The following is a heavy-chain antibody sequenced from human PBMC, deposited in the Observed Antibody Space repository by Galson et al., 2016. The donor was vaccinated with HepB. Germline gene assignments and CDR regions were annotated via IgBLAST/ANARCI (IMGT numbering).Heavy chain of an antibody. J-gene: IGHJ3*01. CDR1: GGSVSGGSYF. CDR3: ARDRGLPSIGDALDV. V-gene: IGHV4-61*01. D-gene: IGHD3-10*01. CDR2: IYHSGST. Sequence: ETLSLTCSVSGGSVSGGSYFWSWIRQPPGQGLEYIGYIYHSGSTNYSPSLKSRVTISLDTSKNQFSLKLNSVTAADTAVYYCARDRGLPSIGDALDVWGQGTKVTVSS.